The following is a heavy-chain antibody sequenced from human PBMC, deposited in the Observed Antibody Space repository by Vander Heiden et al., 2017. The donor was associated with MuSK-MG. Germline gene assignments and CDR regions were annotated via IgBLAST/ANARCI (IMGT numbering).Heavy chain of an antibody. CDR3: ARGGFVPRGGYFDY. D-gene: IGHD2-15*01. CDR2: LQYNAST. CDR1: GDSVISGGYY. V-gene: IGHV4-31*03. J-gene: IGHJ4*02. Sequence: QVQLQESGSGLVMPSQTLSLTCPGPGDSVISGGYYLTWIRPHPRKGPEWLGQLQYNASTYYNASVKSRVSISIDTSKDQLALKLSSVTAADTAVYFCARGGFVPRGGYFDYWGQGTLVTVSS.